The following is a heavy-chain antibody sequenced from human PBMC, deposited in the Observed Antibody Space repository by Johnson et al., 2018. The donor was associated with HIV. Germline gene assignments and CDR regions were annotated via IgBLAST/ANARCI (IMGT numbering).Heavy chain of an antibody. CDR2: ISYDGSNK. CDR1: GFTFSSYA. D-gene: IGHD3-10*01. J-gene: IGHJ3*01. CDR3: AKGSFGELSLDAFDF. Sequence: QLVESGGGVVQPGRSLRLSCAASGFTFSSYAMHWVRQAPGKGLEWVAVISYDGSNKYYADSVKGRFTISRDNSKNTLYLQMNSLRAEDTAVYYCAKGSFGELSLDAFDFWGQGTMVTVSS. V-gene: IGHV3-30*14.